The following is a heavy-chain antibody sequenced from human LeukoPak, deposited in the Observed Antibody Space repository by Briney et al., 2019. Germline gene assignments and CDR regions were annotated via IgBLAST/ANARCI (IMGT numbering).Heavy chain of an antibody. CDR2: IYTSGST. Sequence: SETLSLTCTVSGGSISSYYWSWIRQPAGKGLEGIGRIYTSGSTNYNPSLKSRVTMSVDTSKNQFSLKLSSVTAADTAVYYCARDGSSSHAFDIWGQGTMVTVSS. CDR3: ARDGSSSHAFDI. D-gene: IGHD2-15*01. V-gene: IGHV4-4*07. J-gene: IGHJ3*02. CDR1: GGSISSYY.